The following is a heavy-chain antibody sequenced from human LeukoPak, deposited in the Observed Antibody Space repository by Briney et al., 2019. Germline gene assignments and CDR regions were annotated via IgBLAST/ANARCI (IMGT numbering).Heavy chain of an antibody. CDR2: IYYSGST. Sequence: SETLSLTCTVSGGSISSYYWSWIRQPPGKGLEWIGYIYYSGSTNYNPSLKSRVTISVDTSKNQFSLKLSSVTAADTAVYYCARSKLYDSSGYHYYYYGMDVWGQGTTVTVSS. V-gene: IGHV4-59*01. D-gene: IGHD3-22*01. CDR1: GGSISSYY. CDR3: ARSKLYDSSGYHYYYYGMDV. J-gene: IGHJ6*02.